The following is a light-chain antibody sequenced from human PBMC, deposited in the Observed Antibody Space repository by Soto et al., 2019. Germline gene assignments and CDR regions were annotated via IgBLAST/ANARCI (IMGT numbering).Light chain of an antibody. CDR3: QQDYNLPIT. CDR2: GAS. CDR1: QSISSSY. Sequence: EVVLTQSPATLSLSPGEGATLSCRFSQSISSSYLSWYQQRPGQAPRLIIYGASTRATGIPARLSGSGRGSGTDFTLTISSLQPEDFAVYYCQQDYNLPITFGQGTRLEIK. J-gene: IGKJ5*01. V-gene: IGKV3D-7*01.